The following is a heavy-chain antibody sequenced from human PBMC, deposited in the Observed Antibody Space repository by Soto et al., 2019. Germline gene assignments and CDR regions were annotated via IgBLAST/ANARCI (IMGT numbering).Heavy chain of an antibody. CDR1: GFTFSSYG. Sequence: QVQLVESGGGVVQPGRSLRLSCAASGFTFSSYGMHWVRQAPGKGLEWVAVIWYDGSNKDYADSVKGRFTISRDNSKNTLYRQTNSLRAEGTVVYYGASTSRSWYGGIDYWGQGTLVTVSA. D-gene: IGHD6-13*01. CDR3: ASTSRSWYGGIDY. J-gene: IGHJ4*02. V-gene: IGHV3-33*01. CDR2: IWYDGSNK.